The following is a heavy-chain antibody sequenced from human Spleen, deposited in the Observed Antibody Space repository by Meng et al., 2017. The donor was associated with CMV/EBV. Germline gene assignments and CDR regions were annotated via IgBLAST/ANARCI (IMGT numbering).Heavy chain of an antibody. CDR3: ARAYSISTYFDY. D-gene: IGHD4-11*01. V-gene: IGHV4-31*02. CDR2: IYYSGRA. CDR1: GGSISNGIYY. Sequence: VSGGSISNGIYYWSWIRQHPGKSLEWMGYIYYSGRAYYHPSLGSRVAIAVATAKNQYSLRLSSVTAADTAMYFCARAYSISTYFDYWGQGTLVTVSS. J-gene: IGHJ4*02.